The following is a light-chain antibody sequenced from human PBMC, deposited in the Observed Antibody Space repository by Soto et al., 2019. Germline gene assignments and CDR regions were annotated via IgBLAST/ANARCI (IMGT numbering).Light chain of an antibody. V-gene: IGKV1-33*01. J-gene: IGKJ2*01. Sequence: DIPMTQSPSSLSASVGDRVTITCQASQDISNYLNWYQQKPGKAPKLLIYDASNLETGVPSRFSGSGSGTDFTFTISSLQPEYIATYYCQQYDNLYTFGQGTKLEIK. CDR2: DAS. CDR3: QQYDNLYT. CDR1: QDISNY.